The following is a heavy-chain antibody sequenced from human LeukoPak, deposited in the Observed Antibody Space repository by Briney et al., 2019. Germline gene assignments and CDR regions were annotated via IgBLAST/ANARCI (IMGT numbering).Heavy chain of an antibody. CDR2: SYYSGST. Sequence: SETLSLTCTVSGGSISSYYWSWIRQPPGKGLEWIGYSYYSGSTNYNPSLKSRVTISVDTSKNQFSLKLSSVTAADTAVYYCARWGEDYYDSSGYPQDAFDIWGQGTMVTVSS. J-gene: IGHJ3*02. V-gene: IGHV4-59*01. CDR3: ARWGEDYYDSSGYPQDAFDI. CDR1: GGSISSYY. D-gene: IGHD3-22*01.